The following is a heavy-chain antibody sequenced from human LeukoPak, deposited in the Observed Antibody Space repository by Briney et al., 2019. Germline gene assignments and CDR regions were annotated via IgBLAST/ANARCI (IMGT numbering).Heavy chain of an antibody. J-gene: IGHJ6*02. CDR2: TNPSGGGT. CDR3: ARGDVNAMDV. CDR1: GYTFTSYY. D-gene: IGHD2-21*01. V-gene: IGHV1-46*01. Sequence: ASVKVSCKASGYTFTSYYIHWVRQAPGQGLEWMGITNPSGGGTNYAQKFQGRVTMTRDTSTSTVYMELSSLRSEDTAAYYCARGDVNAMDVWGQGTTVTVSS.